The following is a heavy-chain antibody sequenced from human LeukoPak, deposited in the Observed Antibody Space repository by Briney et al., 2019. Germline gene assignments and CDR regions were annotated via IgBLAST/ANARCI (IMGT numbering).Heavy chain of an antibody. D-gene: IGHD5-12*01. CDR2: INSDGSST. V-gene: IGHV3-74*03. CDR3: ARDEGYSGYDLDY. CDR1: GFTFSSYW. Sequence: GGSLRLSCAASGFTFSSYWMLWVRHAPGKGLVWVSRINSDGSSTKDADSVKGRFTISRDNAKNSLYPQMNSLRAEDTAVYYCARDEGYSGYDLDYWGQGTLVTVSS. J-gene: IGHJ4*02.